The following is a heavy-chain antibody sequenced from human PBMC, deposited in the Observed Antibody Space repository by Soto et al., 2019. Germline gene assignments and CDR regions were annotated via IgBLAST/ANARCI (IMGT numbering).Heavy chain of an antibody. CDR2: INPNSGGQ. CDR3: ARTVDTAMVSEN. CDR1: GYTFTADY. V-gene: IGHV1-2*02. J-gene: IGHJ4*02. Sequence: GASVKVSCKASGYTFTADYMHWVRKAPGQGLEWMGWINPNSGGQNYAQKFQGRVPMTRDTSISTAYMELSRLRSDDTAVYYCARTVDTAMVSENWGQGTLVTVSS. D-gene: IGHD5-18*01.